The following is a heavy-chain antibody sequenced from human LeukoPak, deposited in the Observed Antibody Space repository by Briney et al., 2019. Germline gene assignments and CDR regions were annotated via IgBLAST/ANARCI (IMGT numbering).Heavy chain of an antibody. CDR3: ARDHRGITMVRGARIKLYYFDY. V-gene: IGHV3-7*03. CDR1: GFTFSSYW. J-gene: IGHJ4*02. CDR2: IKQNGSEK. Sequence: GGSLRLSCAASGFTFSSYWMSWVRQAPGKGLEWVANIKQNGSEKYYVDYGKGRFTISRDNAKNSLYLEMNSLRAEDKAVYYCARDHRGITMVRGARIKLYYFDYWGQGTLVTVSS. D-gene: IGHD3-10*01.